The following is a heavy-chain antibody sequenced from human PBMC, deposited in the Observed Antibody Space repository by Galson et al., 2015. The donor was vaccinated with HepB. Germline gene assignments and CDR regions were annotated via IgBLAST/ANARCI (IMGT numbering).Heavy chain of an antibody. V-gene: IGHV1-69*13. Sequence: SVKVSCKASGGTFSSYAISWVRQAPGQGLEWMGGIIPIFGTANYAQKFQGRVTITADESTSTAYMELSSLRSEDTAVYYCARDRSDWDENYDFWSAFSRATMDVWGQGTTVTVSS. CDR1: GGTFSSYA. D-gene: IGHD3-3*01. CDR3: ARDRSDWDENYDFWSAFSRATMDV. J-gene: IGHJ6*02. CDR2: IIPIFGTA.